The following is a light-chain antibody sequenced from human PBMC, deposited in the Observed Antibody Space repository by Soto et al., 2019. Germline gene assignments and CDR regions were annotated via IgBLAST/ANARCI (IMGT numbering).Light chain of an antibody. CDR3: QQYASSPLT. J-gene: IGKJ4*01. Sequence: EIVLTQSPGTLSLSPGERGTLSCRASQSVSKNYLAWYQQKPGLAPRLLLYGASSRATGVPARFSGSGSGTDFTLTISSLQPEDVAVYSCQQYASSPLTFGGGTKVEIK. V-gene: IGKV3-20*01. CDR2: GAS. CDR1: QSVSKNY.